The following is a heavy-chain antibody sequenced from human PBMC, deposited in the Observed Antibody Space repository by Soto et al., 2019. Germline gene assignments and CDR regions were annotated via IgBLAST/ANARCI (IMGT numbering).Heavy chain of an antibody. Sequence: GGSLRLSCAASGFTFSSYSMTWVRQAPGKGLEWVSSISSSGSYIHYADSVKGRFTISRDNAKNSLYLQMNSLRAEDTAVYYCAREGTYYDILTGYYKYYFDYWGQGALVTVSS. D-gene: IGHD3-9*01. J-gene: IGHJ4*02. CDR2: ISSSGSYI. CDR3: AREGTYYDILTGYYKYYFDY. V-gene: IGHV3-21*01. CDR1: GFTFSSYS.